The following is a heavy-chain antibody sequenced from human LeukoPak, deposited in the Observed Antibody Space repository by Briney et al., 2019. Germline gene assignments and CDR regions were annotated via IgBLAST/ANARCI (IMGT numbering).Heavy chain of an antibody. CDR1: GGSISSYY. V-gene: IGHV4-59*01. J-gene: IGHJ4*02. D-gene: IGHD3-22*01. CDR2: IYYSGST. Sequence: PSETLSLTCTVSGGSISSYYWSWIRQPPGKGLEWIGYIYYSGSTNYNPSLKSRVTISVDTSKNQFSLKLSSVTAADTAVYYCARSIDYYDSSGCYLGFDYWGQGTLVTVSS. CDR3: ARSIDYYDSSGCYLGFDY.